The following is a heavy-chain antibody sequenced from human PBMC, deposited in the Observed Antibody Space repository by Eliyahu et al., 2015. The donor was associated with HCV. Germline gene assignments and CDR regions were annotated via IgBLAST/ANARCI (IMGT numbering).Heavy chain of an antibody. D-gene: IGHD5-18*01. J-gene: IGHJ6*02. CDR3: ARGGEGSTAMVMVPYYYGMDV. Sequence: QVQLQQWGAGLLKPSETLSLXCAVYGGSFXGYYWXWXRQPPGKGREWIGEINHSGXTNYNPSLKSRVTISVDTSKNQFSLKLSSVTAADTAVYYCARGGEGSTAMVMVPYYYGMDVWGQGTTVTVSS. CDR1: GGSFXGYY. CDR2: INHSGXT. V-gene: IGHV4-34*01.